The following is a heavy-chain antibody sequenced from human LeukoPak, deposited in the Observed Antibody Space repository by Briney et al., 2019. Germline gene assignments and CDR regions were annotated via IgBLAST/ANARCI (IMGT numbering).Heavy chain of an antibody. J-gene: IGHJ3*01. CDR3: ARDKDSGTNHAKIRYDV. CDR2: IYYSGST. CDR1: GASISNSTYY. V-gene: IGHV4-39*07. D-gene: IGHD1-26*01. Sequence: SETLSLTCTVSGASISNSTYYWGWIRQLPGKGLEWIGTIYYSGSTYYNPSLKSRATLSVDTSKNQVSLKLTSVTAADTAVYYCARDKDSGTNHAKIRYDVWGQGTMVTVSS.